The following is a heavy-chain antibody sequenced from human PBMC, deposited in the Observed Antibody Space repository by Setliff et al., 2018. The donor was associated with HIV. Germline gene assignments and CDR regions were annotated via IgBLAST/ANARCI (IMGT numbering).Heavy chain of an antibody. CDR2: IYYSGST. J-gene: IGHJ2*01. V-gene: IGHV4-39*07. CDR3: SRGPPFDR. CDR1: GGSVGSGSYY. Sequence: PSETLSLTCSVSGGSVGSGSYYWSWIRQSPGKGLEWIGSIYYSGSTNYNPSLKSRVTISVDTSKNQFSLKLTSVTTADTATYYCSRGPPFDRWGRGTLVTVSS.